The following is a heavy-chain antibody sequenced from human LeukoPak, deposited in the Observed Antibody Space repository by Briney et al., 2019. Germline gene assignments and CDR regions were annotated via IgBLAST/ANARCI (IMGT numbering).Heavy chain of an antibody. CDR2: MSATGSDI. Sequence: GGSLRLSCAASGFTFRSYGMSWVRQASGKGLQWVSTMSATGSDIHHADSVKGRFTISRDNSKNTLYLQMNSLRAEDTAVYYCAKDLVTWASGNWYFDLWGRGTLVTVSS. J-gene: IGHJ2*01. CDR1: GFTFRSYG. CDR3: AKDLVTWASGNWYFDL. V-gene: IGHV3-23*01. D-gene: IGHD2-21*02.